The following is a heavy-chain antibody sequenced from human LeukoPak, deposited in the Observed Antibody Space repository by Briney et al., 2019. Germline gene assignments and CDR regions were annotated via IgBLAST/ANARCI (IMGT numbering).Heavy chain of an antibody. J-gene: IGHJ6*02. CDR2: TYYRSKWYN. Sequence: SQTLSLTCAISGDSVSSNSAAWNWIRQSPSRGLEWLGRTYYRSKWYNDYAVSVKSRITINPDTSKNQFSLQLDSVTPEDTAVYYCARDSAYYDSSDYYYQYYYYGMDVWGQGTTVTVSS. CDR3: ARDSAYYDSSDYYYQYYYYGMDV. CDR1: GDSVSSNSAA. D-gene: IGHD3-22*01. V-gene: IGHV6-1*01.